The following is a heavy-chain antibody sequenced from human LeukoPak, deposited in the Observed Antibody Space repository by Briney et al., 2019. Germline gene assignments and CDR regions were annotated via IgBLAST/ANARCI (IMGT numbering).Heavy chain of an antibody. CDR1: SGSISSSIYC. Sequence: SETLSLTCTVSSGSISSSIYCWGWIRPPPGKGPGWVGNIYYSGSTYYNPSLKSRVTISVDTSQSQFSLRLSSVTAADTAVYYCARYDSGGFYRNFDYWGQGTLVTVSS. CDR3: ARYDSGGFYRNFDY. V-gene: IGHV4-39*01. CDR2: IYYSGST. D-gene: IGHD3-22*01. J-gene: IGHJ4*02.